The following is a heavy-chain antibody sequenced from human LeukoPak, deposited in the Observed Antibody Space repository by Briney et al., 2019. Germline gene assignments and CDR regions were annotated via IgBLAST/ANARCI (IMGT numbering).Heavy chain of an antibody. CDR1: GFTFSSYS. Sequence: GGSLRLSCAASGFTFSSYSVNRVRQAPGKGLEWDSSISSSSSYIYYADSVKGRFTISRDNSKNTLYLQMNSLRAEDTAVYYCAKDLRSTLWLPYWGQGTLVTVSS. D-gene: IGHD3-10*01. CDR2: ISSSSSYI. V-gene: IGHV3-21*04. CDR3: AKDLRSTLWLPY. J-gene: IGHJ4*02.